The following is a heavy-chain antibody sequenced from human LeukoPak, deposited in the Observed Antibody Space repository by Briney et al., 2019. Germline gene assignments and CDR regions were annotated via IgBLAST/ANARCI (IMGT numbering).Heavy chain of an antibody. CDR2: INHSGST. V-gene: IGHV4-34*01. CDR1: GGSFSGYY. Sequence: SETLSLTCAVYGGSFSGYYWSWIRQPPGKGLEWIGEINHSGSTNYNPSLESRVTMSVDTSKNQFPLKLSSVTAADTAVYYCARELGLEKSYDYWGQGTLVTVSS. J-gene: IGHJ4*02. CDR3: ARELGLEKSYDY. D-gene: IGHD7-27*01.